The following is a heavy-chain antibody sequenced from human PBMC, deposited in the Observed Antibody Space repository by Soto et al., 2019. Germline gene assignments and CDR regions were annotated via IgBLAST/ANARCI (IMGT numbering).Heavy chain of an antibody. CDR3: ARSNEGFGEALYAYFDS. D-gene: IGHD3-10*01. CDR2: ITSSRTHI. J-gene: IGHJ4*02. Sequence: PGGSLRLSCSASGFPFSLYSMNWVRQVPGKGLEWVSSITSSRTHIYYADSVKGRFTISRDNAKNSLFLQMTSLTTEDAAVYFCARSNEGFGEALYAYFDSWGQGT. CDR1: GFPFSLYS. V-gene: IGHV3-21*01.